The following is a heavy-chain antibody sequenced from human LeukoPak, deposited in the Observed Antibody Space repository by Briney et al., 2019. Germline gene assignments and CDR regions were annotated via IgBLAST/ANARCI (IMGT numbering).Heavy chain of an antibody. J-gene: IGHJ4*02. CDR2: IYSGGST. D-gene: IGHD3-10*01. CDR1: GFTVSNNY. Sequence: GGSLRLSCAASGFTVSNNYMSWVRQAPGKGLEWVSVIYSGGSTYYADSVKGRFTISRDTSKNTLYLQMNSLRAEDTAVYYCARVFEGVDDSWGQGTLVTVSS. V-gene: IGHV3-53*01. CDR3: ARVFEGVDDS.